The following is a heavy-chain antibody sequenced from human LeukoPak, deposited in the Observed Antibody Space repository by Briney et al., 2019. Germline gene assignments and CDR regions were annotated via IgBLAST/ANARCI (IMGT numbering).Heavy chain of an antibody. J-gene: IGHJ4*02. CDR3: ARVGRFFFSGWAIAAPMADDFDY. CDR1: GFTFSSYA. V-gene: IGHV3-30-3*01. CDR2: ISYDGSNK. D-gene: IGHD6-13*01. Sequence: GGSLRLSCAASGFTFSSYAMHWVRQAPGKGLEWVAVISYDGSNKYYADSVKGRFTISRDNSKNTLYLRMNSLRAEDTAVYYCARVGRFFFSGWAIAAPMADDFDYWGQGTLVTVSS.